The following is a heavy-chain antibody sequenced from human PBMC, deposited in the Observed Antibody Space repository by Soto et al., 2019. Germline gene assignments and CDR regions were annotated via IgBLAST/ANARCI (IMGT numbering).Heavy chain of an antibody. Sequence: GGSLRLSCAASGFTFSSYDMHWVRQATGKGLEWVSAIGTAGDTYYPGSVKGRFTISRENAKNSLYLQMNSLRAGDTAVYYCARAGGNWNYYYYGMDVWGQGTTVTVSS. V-gene: IGHV3-13*01. CDR3: ARAGGNWNYYYYGMDV. D-gene: IGHD1-1*01. J-gene: IGHJ6*02. CDR1: GFTFSSYD. CDR2: IGTAGDT.